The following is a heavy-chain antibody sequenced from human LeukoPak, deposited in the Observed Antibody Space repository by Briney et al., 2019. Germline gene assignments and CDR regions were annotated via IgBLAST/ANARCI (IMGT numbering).Heavy chain of an antibody. CDR1: GFTFSNCA. D-gene: IGHD3-10*01. Sequence: GGSLRLSCAASGFTFSNCAMTWVRQAPGKGLEWGSSISSSGGSTYYADSVKGRFTISRDNSKNTLYLQMNSLRAEDTAVYYCASGITLLRGVMDFWGQGTLVTVSS. CDR3: ASGITLLRGVMDF. CDR2: ISSSGGST. J-gene: IGHJ4*02. V-gene: IGHV3-23*01.